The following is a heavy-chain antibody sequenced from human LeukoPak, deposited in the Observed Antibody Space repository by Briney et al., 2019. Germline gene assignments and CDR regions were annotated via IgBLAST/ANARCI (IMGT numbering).Heavy chain of an antibody. CDR1: GGSISTYY. D-gene: IGHD6-6*01. CDR3: ARIAAATFTNWFDP. V-gene: IGHV4-59*01. CDR2: IYYTGGT. Sequence: SETLSLTCTVSGGSISTYYWSWIRQPPGKGLEWIGYIYYTGGTNYSPSLKSRVTISVDTSKNQFYLKLSSVTAADTAVYYCARIAAATFTNWFDPWGQGTLVTVSS. J-gene: IGHJ5*02.